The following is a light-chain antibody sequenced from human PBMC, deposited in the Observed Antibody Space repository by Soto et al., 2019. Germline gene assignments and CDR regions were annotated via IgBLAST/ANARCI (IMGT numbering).Light chain of an antibody. V-gene: IGLV2-14*01. J-gene: IGLJ1*01. Sequence: QSALTQPASVSGSPGQSITISCTGTSSDVGGYNYVSWYQQHPGKAPKLMIYDVSNRPSGVSNRFSGSKSGNTASLTISGLQAEDEADYYCSSYTSSIPYFFGTGTKLTVL. CDR2: DVS. CDR1: SSDVGGYNY. CDR3: SSYTSSIPYF.